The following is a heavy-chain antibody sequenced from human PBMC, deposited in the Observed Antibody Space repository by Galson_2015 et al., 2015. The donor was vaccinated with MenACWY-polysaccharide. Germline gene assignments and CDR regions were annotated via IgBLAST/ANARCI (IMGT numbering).Heavy chain of an antibody. CDR2: VYNRGSI. V-gene: IGHV4-59*08. CDR3: AKYRSGNYYVFDP. CDR1: GDSVNTDH. D-gene: IGHD1-26*01. J-gene: IGHJ5*02. Sequence: LSLTCSVSGDSVNTDHWSWIRQSPGKGLEWIGYVYNRGSINYNPSLESRVTISVDTSKNQFSLNLRSVTAADTAVYYCAKYRSGNYYVFDPWGPGTQVIVSS.